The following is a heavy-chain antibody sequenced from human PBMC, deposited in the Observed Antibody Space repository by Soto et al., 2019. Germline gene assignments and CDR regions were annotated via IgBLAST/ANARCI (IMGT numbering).Heavy chain of an antibody. CDR3: ARGLGYSHGFYLDW. Sequence: QVQLQESGPGLVKPSETLSLTCSVSGGSISTYYWSWIRQPPGKGLQWIGYINYSGSTNYNPSLKSRVTMTVDTSKNLFSLKVTSVTAADTAVYYCARGLGYSHGFYLDWWGQGSLVLVSS. V-gene: IGHV4-59*01. J-gene: IGHJ4*02. CDR1: GGSISTYY. CDR2: INYSGST. D-gene: IGHD5-18*01.